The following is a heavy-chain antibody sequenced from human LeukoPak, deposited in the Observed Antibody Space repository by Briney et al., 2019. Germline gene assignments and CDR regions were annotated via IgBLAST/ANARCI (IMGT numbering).Heavy chain of an antibody. V-gene: IGHV3-48*01. CDR2: ISSSSSTI. Sequence: GGSLRLSCVVSGFTFDSYSMTWVRQAPGKGLEWVSYISSSSSTIYSADSVKGRFTTSRDNAKNTLYLQMNSLRAEDTAVYYCAKDLNYWGQGTLVTVSS. CDR1: GFTFDSYS. CDR3: AKDLNY. J-gene: IGHJ4*02.